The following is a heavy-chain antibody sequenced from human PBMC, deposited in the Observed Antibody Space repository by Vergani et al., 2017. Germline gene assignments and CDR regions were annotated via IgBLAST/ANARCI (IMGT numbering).Heavy chain of an antibody. D-gene: IGHD1-1*01. Sequence: VQLLESGGGLVQPGGSLRLSCAASGFTFSSYGMHWVRQAPGKGLEWVAVIWYDGSNKYYADSVKGRFTISRDNSKNTLYLQMNSLRAEDTAVYYCARDGPRGVRASYYGMDVWGQGTTVTVSS. CDR2: IWYDGSNK. V-gene: IGHV3-33*01. J-gene: IGHJ6*02. CDR1: GFTFSSYG. CDR3: ARDGPRGVRASYYGMDV.